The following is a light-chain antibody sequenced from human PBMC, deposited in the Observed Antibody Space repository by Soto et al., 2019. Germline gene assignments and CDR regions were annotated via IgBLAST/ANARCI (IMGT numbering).Light chain of an antibody. V-gene: IGLV2-14*01. CDR3: TSYRNDNTHV. CDR1: SSDVGGYNY. CDR2: EVS. Sequence: QSVLTQPASVSGSPGQSITISCTGTSSDVGGYNYVSWYQQHPGKAPKLMIYEVSNRPSGVSNHFSGSKSGNTASLTISGLQADDEADYYCTSYRNDNTHVFGSGTKVTVL. J-gene: IGLJ1*01.